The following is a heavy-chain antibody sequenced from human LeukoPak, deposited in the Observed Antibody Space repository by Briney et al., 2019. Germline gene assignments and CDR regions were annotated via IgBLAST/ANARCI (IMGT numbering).Heavy chain of an antibody. CDR3: ARGPAEITMLEDLDY. D-gene: IGHD3-22*01. CDR2: ISSSGSTI. J-gene: IGHJ4*02. Sequence: GGSLRLSCAASGFNFSSYEMNWVRQAPGKGLEWVSYISSSGSTIYYADSVKGRFAISRDNAKNSLYLQMNSLRAEDTAVYYCARGPAEITMLEDLDYWGQGTWSPSPQ. V-gene: IGHV3-48*03. CDR1: GFNFSSYE.